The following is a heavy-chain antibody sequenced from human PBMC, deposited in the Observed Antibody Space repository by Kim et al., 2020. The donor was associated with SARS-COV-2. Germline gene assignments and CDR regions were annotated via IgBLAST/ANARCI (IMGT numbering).Heavy chain of an antibody. J-gene: IGHJ5*02. Sequence: YSQNFQGRVTITRDTAAATAYMGVSSLTAKDTAVYYCAREGSGSYNWLDPWGQGTLVTVSS. CDR3: AREGSGSYNWLDP. D-gene: IGHD3-10*01. V-gene: IGHV1-3*01.